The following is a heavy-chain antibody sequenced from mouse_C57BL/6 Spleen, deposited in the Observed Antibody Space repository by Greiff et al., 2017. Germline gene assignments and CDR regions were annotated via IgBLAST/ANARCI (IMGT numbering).Heavy chain of an antibody. Sequence: QVQLKQSGPELVKPGASVKISCKASGYAFSSSWMNWVKQRPGKGLEWIGRIYPGDGDTNYTGKFKGKATLTTDKASSTAYMQLSSLTSEDSAVYFCASTSSGYVAYWGQGTLVTVSA. CDR2: IYPGDGDT. CDR1: GYAFSSSW. V-gene: IGHV1-82*01. J-gene: IGHJ3*01. CDR3: ASTSSGYVAY. D-gene: IGHD3-2*02.